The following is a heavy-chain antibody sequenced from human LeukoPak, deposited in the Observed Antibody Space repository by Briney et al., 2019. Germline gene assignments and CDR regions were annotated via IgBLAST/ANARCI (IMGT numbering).Heavy chain of an antibody. CDR3: ARGGRDGYNLNY. Sequence: ASVKVSCTASGYTFTGYYLHWVRQAPGQGLEWMGWINPNSGDTNYAQKFQGRVTMTRNTSISTAYMEMSSLRSEDTAVYYCARGGRDGYNLNYWGQGTLVTVSS. J-gene: IGHJ4*02. D-gene: IGHD5-24*01. V-gene: IGHV1-2*02. CDR2: INPNSGDT. CDR1: GYTFTGYY.